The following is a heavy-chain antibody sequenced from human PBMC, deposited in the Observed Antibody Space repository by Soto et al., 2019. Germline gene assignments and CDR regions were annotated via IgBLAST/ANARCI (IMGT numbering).Heavy chain of an antibody. CDR2: IIPIFGTA. V-gene: IGHV1-69*01. D-gene: IGHD3-9*01. Sequence: QVQLVQSGAEVKKPGSSVKVSCKASGGTFSSYAISWVRQAPGQGLEWMGGIIPIFGTANYAQKFKGRVKITEDESTSTAYMELSSLRSADTAVYYCARGAYDIFTGYYKENYYYYGMDVWGQGKTVTVSS. J-gene: IGHJ6*02. CDR3: ARGAYDIFTGYYKENYYYYGMDV. CDR1: GGTFSSYA.